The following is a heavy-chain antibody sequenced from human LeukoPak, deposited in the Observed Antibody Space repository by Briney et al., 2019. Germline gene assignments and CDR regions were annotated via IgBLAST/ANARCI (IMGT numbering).Heavy chain of an antibody. Sequence: PGGALRLSFAASGFTFSAYEMNWVGQAPGKGLEGVSYVGRSGSNVYYADSVKGRFTISRDNAKNSLYMQMESMRDEDTANYRARDTLEYSNSPDALDIWGQGTMVTVSS. V-gene: IGHV3-48*03. CDR2: VGRSGSNV. CDR1: GFTFSAYE. D-gene: IGHD4-23*01. CDR3: ARDTLEYSNSPDALDI. J-gene: IGHJ3*02.